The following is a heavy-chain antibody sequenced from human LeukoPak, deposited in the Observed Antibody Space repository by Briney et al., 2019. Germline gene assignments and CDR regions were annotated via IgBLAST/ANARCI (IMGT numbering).Heavy chain of an antibody. D-gene: IGHD3-3*01. CDR1: GFTFTNRA. CDR2: IVGDSGST. CDR3: AKTYDFWSGYYDY. J-gene: IGHJ4*02. Sequence: GGSLRLSCAASGFTFTNRAMNWVRLAPGKGLEWVSLIVGDSGSTYYADSVKGRFTISRDNSKNTLYLQMNSLRAEDTAVYYCAKTYDFWSGYYDYWGQGTLVTVSS. V-gene: IGHV3-23*01.